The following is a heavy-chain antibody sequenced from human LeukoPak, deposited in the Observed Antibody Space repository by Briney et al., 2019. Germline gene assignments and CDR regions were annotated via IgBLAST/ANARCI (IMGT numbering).Heavy chain of an antibody. D-gene: IGHD6-13*01. CDR2: ISAYNGNT. CDR3: ARVDGYSSIAYFDY. CDR1: GYTFTSYA. J-gene: IGHJ4*02. Sequence: ASVKVSCKASGYTFTSYAISWVRQAPGQGLEWMGWISAYNGNTNYAQKLQGRVTMTTDTSTSTAYLELRSLRSDDTAVYYCARVDGYSSIAYFDYWGQGTLVTVSS. V-gene: IGHV1-18*01.